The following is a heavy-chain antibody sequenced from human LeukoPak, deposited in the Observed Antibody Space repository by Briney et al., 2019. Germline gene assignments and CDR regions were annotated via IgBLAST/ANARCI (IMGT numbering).Heavy chain of an antibody. V-gene: IGHV3-23*01. D-gene: IGHD2-8*01. CDR3: AKERYIVLMVYAEDY. CDR2: ISGSGGST. CDR1: GFTFNSYA. Sequence: GGSLRLSCAASGFTFNSYAMSWVRQAPGKGLEWVSAISGSGGSTYYADSVKGRFTISRDNSKNTLYLQMNSLRAEDTAVYYCAKERYIVLMVYAEDYWGQGTLVTVSS. J-gene: IGHJ4*02.